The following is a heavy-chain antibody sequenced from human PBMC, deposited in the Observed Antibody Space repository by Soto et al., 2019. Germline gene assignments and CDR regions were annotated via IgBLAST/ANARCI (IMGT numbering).Heavy chain of an antibody. CDR2: ITPFNGNT. CDR3: VGGYSGLDLDY. J-gene: IGHJ4*02. CDR1: GYTFTYRY. Sequence: GASVKVSCKASGYTFTYRYLHWVRQAPGQALEWMGWITPFNGNTNYAQKFQDRVTITRDRSMSTAYMELSSLRSEDTAMYYCVGGYSGLDLDYWGQGTLVTVSS. V-gene: IGHV1-45*02. D-gene: IGHD5-12*01.